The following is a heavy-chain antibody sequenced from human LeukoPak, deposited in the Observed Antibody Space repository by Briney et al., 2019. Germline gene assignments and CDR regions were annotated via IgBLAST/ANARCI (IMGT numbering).Heavy chain of an antibody. CDR1: GGSINNYY. CDR3: ARHRGSGYPYFDY. V-gene: IGHV4-59*01. CDR2: IYYTGST. D-gene: IGHD3-22*01. J-gene: IGHJ4*02. Sequence: PSETLSLTCTVSGGSINNYYWSWLRQPPGKGLEWIGYIYYTGSTNYNPSLKSRVTISVDTSKSHFSLKMSTLTAADTAVYYCARHRGSGYPYFDYWGQGTLVTVSS.